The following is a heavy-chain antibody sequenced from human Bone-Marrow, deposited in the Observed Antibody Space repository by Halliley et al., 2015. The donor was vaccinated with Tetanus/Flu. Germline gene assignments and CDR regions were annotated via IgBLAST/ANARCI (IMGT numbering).Heavy chain of an antibody. J-gene: IGHJ4*02. CDR2: LYCGEST. CDR3: ASSLVLSGYFDS. Sequence: WVSVLYCGESTLSADSGRGRFTISRHNSKNTLYLQMNSLRIEDTAIYYCASSLVLSGYFDSWGQGALVTVSS. V-gene: IGHV3-53*04. D-gene: IGHD2-8*01.